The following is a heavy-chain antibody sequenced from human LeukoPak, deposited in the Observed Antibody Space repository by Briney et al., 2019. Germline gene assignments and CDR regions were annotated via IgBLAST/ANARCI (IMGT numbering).Heavy chain of an antibody. D-gene: IGHD5-24*01. CDR2: ISPSGDRT. J-gene: IGHJ4*02. CDR3: ARGDGYYWFVY. V-gene: IGHV1-46*01. CDR1: GHTFTNYY. Sequence: ASVKVSLMASGHTFTNYYMHWVRQAPGQGLEWMGMISPSGDRTTYAQRFQGRITMTRDTSTSTLYMDLSSLRSDDTAVFYCARGDGYYWFVYWGQGTMVTVSS.